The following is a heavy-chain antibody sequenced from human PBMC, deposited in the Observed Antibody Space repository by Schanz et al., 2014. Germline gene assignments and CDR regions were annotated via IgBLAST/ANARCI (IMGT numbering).Heavy chain of an antibody. CDR3: ARSGSSNWYFFDY. CDR1: GFTFSNHG. D-gene: IGHD6-13*01. CDR2: IWYDGSNK. V-gene: IGHV3-33*01. Sequence: QVQLVESGGGVVQPGRSLRLSCAASGFTFSNHGMHWVRQAPGKGLEWVAIIWYDGSNKYYADSVKGRFTISRDNSKNTLFLQMSSLRAEDTAVYYCARSGSSNWYFFDYWGQGTLVTVSS. J-gene: IGHJ4*02.